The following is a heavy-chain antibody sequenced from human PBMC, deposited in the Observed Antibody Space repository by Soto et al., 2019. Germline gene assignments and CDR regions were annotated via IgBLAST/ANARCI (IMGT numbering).Heavy chain of an antibody. D-gene: IGHD6-13*01. CDR3: ARHRACSGSSRFDS. CDR2: IYYSGST. V-gene: IGHV4-59*08. Sequence: PSETLSLTCTVSGGSISSYYWSWIRQPPGKGLEWIGYIYYSGSTNYNPSLKSRVTISVDTSKNQFSLKLSSVTAADTAVYYCARHRACSGSSRFDSWGQGTLVTVSS. CDR1: GGSISSYY. J-gene: IGHJ4*02.